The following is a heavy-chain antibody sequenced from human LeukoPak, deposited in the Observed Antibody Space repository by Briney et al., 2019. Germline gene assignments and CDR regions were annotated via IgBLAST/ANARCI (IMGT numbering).Heavy chain of an antibody. Sequence: SETLSLTCAVYGGSFSGYYWSWIRQPPGKGLEWIGEINHSGSTNYNPSLKSRVTISVDTSKNQFSLKLSSVTAADTAVYYCARDRVAVAGRGERGFYYYYGMDVWGQGTTVTVSS. CDR3: ARDRVAVAGRGERGFYYYYGMDV. CDR1: GGSFSGYY. CDR2: INHSGST. D-gene: IGHD6-19*01. J-gene: IGHJ6*02. V-gene: IGHV4-34*01.